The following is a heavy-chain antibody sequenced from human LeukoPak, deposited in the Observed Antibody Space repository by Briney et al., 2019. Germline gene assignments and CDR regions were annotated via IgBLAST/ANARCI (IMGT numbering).Heavy chain of an antibody. CDR1: GFTFSSYA. CDR2: IRGSGGST. D-gene: IGHD3-16*02. CDR3: AKDPSLYYDYVWGSYRYTPHSFDI. Sequence: GGSLRLSCSASGFTFSSYAMSWVRQAPGKGLEWVSAIRGSGGSTYYADSVKGRFTITRDNSKNTLYLQMNSLRAEDTAVYYCAKDPSLYYDYVWGSYRYTPHSFDIWGQGTMVTVSS. J-gene: IGHJ3*02. V-gene: IGHV3-23*01.